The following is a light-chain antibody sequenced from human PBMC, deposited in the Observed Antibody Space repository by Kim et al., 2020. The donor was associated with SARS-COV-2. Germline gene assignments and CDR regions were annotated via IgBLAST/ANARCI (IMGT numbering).Light chain of an antibody. CDR3: QVWDTRTVV. Sequence: SVALGQTATIPCGGSNIENKNVPWYHQRPGQAPVLVMYRDKKRPSGIPGRLSGSNSGNTATLTINRVEAGDEGDYYCQVWDTRTVVFGGGTQLTVL. CDR2: RDK. V-gene: IGLV3-9*01. J-gene: IGLJ2*01. CDR1: NIENKN.